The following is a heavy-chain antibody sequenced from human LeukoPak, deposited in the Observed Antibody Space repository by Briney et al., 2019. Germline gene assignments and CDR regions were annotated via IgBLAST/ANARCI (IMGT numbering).Heavy chain of an antibody. CDR3: AREANTAFDY. J-gene: IGHJ4*02. Sequence: GGSLRLSCVASGFTFGSYWMHWVRQAPGKGRVWVSRINYGGTSTTYADSVKGRFTVSRDNGKKTVSLQINSLRPDDTAVYYCAREANTAFDYWGQGTLVTVSS. CDR1: GFTFGSYW. V-gene: IGHV3-74*01. CDR2: INYGGTST. D-gene: IGHD2/OR15-2a*01.